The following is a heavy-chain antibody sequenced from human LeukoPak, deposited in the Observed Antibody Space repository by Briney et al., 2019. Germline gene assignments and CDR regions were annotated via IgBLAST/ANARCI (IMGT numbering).Heavy chain of an antibody. V-gene: IGHV4-4*02. CDR1: GGSIITTNW. D-gene: IGHD1-26*01. CDR3: TRESGAFSPFGF. CDR2: VHLNGAT. J-gene: IGHJ4*02. Sequence: PSGTLSLTCAVSGGSIITTNWWSWVRPPPGKGLEWIGEVHLNGATNYNPSLESRVSMSIDKSKNHLSLELSSVTAADTAMYYCTRESGAFSPFGFWGQGTLVTVSS.